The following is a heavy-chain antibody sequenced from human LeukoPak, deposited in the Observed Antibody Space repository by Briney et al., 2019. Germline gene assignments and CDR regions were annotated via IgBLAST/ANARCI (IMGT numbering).Heavy chain of an antibody. Sequence: SGTLSLTCAVSGGSISSRNWWSWVRQPPGKGLEWIGEIYHSGSTNYNPSLKSRVTISVDKSKNQFSLKLSSVTAADTAVYYCARVKYFRNYYDFWSGPRGPFDYWGQGTLVTVSS. D-gene: IGHD3-3*01. CDR3: ARVKYFRNYYDFWSGPRGPFDY. J-gene: IGHJ4*02. CDR2: IYHSGST. V-gene: IGHV4-4*02. CDR1: GGSISSRNW.